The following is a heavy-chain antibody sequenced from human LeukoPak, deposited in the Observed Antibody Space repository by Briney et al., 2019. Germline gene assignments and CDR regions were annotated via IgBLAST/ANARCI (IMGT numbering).Heavy chain of an antibody. CDR2: IKQDGSKK. CDR3: TRVGYIDEGIDY. D-gene: IGHD5-24*01. J-gene: IGHJ4*02. CDR1: GFTFSDYY. V-gene: IGHV3-7*04. Sequence: GGSLRLSCAASGFTFSDYYMSWVRQAPGKGLEWVANIKQDGSKKSYVDSVKGRFTISRDNAKNSLYLQMNSLRAEDTAIYYCTRVGYIDEGIDYWGQGTLVTVSS.